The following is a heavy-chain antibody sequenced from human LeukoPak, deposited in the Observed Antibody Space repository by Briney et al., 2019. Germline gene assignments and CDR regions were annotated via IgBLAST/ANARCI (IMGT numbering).Heavy chain of an antibody. J-gene: IGHJ6*02. CDR2: INHSGST. CDR3: ARESAVYGMDV. CDR1: GGSFSGYY. Sequence: KPSETLSLTCAVYGGSFSGYYWSWIRQPPGKGLEWIGEINHSGSTNYNPSLKSRVTISVDTSKNQFSLKLSSVTAADTAVYYCARESAVYGMDVWGQGTTVTVSS. V-gene: IGHV4-34*01.